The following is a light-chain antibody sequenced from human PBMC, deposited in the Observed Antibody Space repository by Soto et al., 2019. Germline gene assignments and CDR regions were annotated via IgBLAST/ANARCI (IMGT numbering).Light chain of an antibody. CDR3: QHYNSDPWT. CDR2: DAS. Sequence: DIEMTQSPSTLSASVGDRLTITCRASQTIRRWLAWYQQRPGKAPKVLIYDASTLESGVPARFSGSGSETEFTLTISSLHPEDSATYYCQHYNSDPWTFGQGTKVEIK. V-gene: IGKV1-5*01. J-gene: IGKJ1*01. CDR1: QTIRRW.